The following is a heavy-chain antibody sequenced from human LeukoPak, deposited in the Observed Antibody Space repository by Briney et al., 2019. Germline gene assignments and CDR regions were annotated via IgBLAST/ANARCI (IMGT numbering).Heavy chain of an antibody. CDR1: GFTFSSYW. CDR3: ARASFQRWLQLGGD. V-gene: IGHV3-7*01. CDR2: IKQDGSEK. J-gene: IGHJ4*02. Sequence: HPGGSLRLSCAASGFTFSSYWMSWVRQAPGKGLEWVANIKQDGSEKYYVDSVKGRFTISRDNAKNSLYLQMNSLRAEDTAVYYCARASFQRWLQLGGDWGQGALVTVSS. D-gene: IGHD5-24*01.